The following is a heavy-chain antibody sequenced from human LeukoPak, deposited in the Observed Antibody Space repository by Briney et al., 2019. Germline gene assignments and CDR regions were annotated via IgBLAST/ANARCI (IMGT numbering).Heavy chain of an antibody. D-gene: IGHD5-24*01. V-gene: IGHV1-8*01. Sequence: GASVKVSCXASGYTFTSYDINWVRQASGQGLEWMGWTNPNSGNTGYAQKFQGRVTMTRNTSISTAYMELSSLRSEDTAVYYCARAVDTQIDYWGQGTLVTVSS. CDR3: ARAVDTQIDY. J-gene: IGHJ4*02. CDR1: GYTFTSYD. CDR2: TNPNSGNT.